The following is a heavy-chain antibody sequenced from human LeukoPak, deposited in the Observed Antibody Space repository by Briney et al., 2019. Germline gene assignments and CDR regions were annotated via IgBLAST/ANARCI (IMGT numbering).Heavy chain of an antibody. J-gene: IGHJ5*02. V-gene: IGHV1-18*01. CDR2: ISAYNGNT. D-gene: IGHD5-18*01. CDR1: GYTFTSYG. CDR3: AREGYSYGSGWFDP. Sequence: ASVKVSCKASGYTFTSYGISWVRQAPGQGLEWMGWISAYNGNTNYAQKLQGRVTITTDTSTSTAYMELRSLRSDDTAVYYCAREGYSYGSGWFDPWGQGTLVTVSS.